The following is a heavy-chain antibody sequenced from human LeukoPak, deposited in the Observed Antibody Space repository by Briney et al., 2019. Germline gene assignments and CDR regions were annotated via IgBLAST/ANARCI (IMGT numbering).Heavy chain of an antibody. CDR1: GFTFSSYA. J-gene: IGHJ6*02. CDR2: ISYDGTNK. D-gene: IGHD2-2*03. CDR3: ARNELDIVVVPAAINYYYYGMDV. V-gene: IGHV3-30-3*01. Sequence: GSLRLSCAASGFTFSSYAMHWVRQAPGKGLEWVAVISYDGTNKYYADSVKGRFTISRDNSKNTLYLQMNSLRAEDTAVYYCARNELDIVVVPAAINYYYYGMDVWGQGTTVTVSS.